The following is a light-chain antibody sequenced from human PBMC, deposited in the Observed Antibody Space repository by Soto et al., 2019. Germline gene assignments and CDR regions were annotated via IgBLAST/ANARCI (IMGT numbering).Light chain of an antibody. CDR1: QSISIY. J-gene: IGKJ5*01. CDR2: AAS. Sequence: DIQMTQYPSSLSASVGDRVTITCRASQSISIYLNWYQQKPGKTPKLLIYAASTLHSGVPSRFSGSGSGTDFTLTISSLQPEDFATYYCQQHYTSSITFGQGTRLEIK. V-gene: IGKV1-39*01. CDR3: QQHYTSSIT.